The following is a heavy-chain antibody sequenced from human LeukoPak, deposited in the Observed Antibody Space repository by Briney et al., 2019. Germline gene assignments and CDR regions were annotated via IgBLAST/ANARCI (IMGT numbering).Heavy chain of an antibody. CDR2: IYSGGST. CDR1: GFTVSSNY. CDR3: ARRLERLFEYYYYGMDV. J-gene: IGHJ6*02. D-gene: IGHD1-1*01. V-gene: IGHV3-66*01. Sequence: GGSQRLSCAASGFTVSSNYMSWVRQAPGKGLEWVSVIYSGGSTYYADSVKGRFTISRDNSKNTLYLQMNSLRAEDTAVYYCARRLERLFEYYYYGMDVWGQGTTVTVSS.